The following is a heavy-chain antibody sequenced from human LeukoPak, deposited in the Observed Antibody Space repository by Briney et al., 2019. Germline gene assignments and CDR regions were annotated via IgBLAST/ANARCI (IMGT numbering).Heavy chain of an antibody. CDR2: ISGSGGST. D-gene: IGHD6-13*01. V-gene: IGHV3-23*01. Sequence: GGSLRLSCAASGFTFSSYAMSWVRQAPGKGGEGVSAISGSGGSTFYGYSVKPRFTISRHSSENTLYVQMNSLRAGDTGVFHCAKDRGIAAADQGVFDIWGEGKMVTVS. CDR3: AKDRGIAAADQGVFDI. J-gene: IGHJ3*02. CDR1: GFTFSSYA.